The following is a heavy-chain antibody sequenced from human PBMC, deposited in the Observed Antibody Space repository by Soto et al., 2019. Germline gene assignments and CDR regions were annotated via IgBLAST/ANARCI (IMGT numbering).Heavy chain of an antibody. J-gene: IGHJ4*02. CDR1: RYTFTDYY. V-gene: IGHV1-2*02. D-gene: IGHD5-12*01. CDR3: ARAGLTTLELATTY. CDR2: IHPNSGVT. Sequence: QVQLVQSGAEVKKPGASVKVSCKASRYTFTDYYMHWVRQSPGQGLEWMGWIHPNSGVTKFPQKFQCRVIMTRDTSINTVYMELSRLTSDDTAVYYCARAGLTTLELATTYWGQGTLVTVSS.